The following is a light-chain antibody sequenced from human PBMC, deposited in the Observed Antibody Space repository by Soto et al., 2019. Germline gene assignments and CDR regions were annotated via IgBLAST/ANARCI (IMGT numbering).Light chain of an antibody. CDR3: QHHGSSRWT. J-gene: IGKJ1*01. Sequence: EIVLTQSPGTLSLSPGERDTLSCRASQSLSSSYLAWYQQKPGQSPRLLIYGASSRATGIPDRFSGSGSGTDFTLTIRRLEPEDFAVYYCQHHGSSRWTFGQGTKVEIK. CDR2: GAS. V-gene: IGKV3-20*01. CDR1: QSLSSSY.